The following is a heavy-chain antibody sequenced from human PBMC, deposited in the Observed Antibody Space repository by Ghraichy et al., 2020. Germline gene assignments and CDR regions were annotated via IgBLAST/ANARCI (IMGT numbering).Heavy chain of an antibody. CDR1: GFTFDRHD. V-gene: IGHV3-48*02. CDR3: ARDLASPYYGMDV. Sequence: GGSLRLSCVVSGFTFDRHDMTWVRQAAGKGLEWVSYISSSSMTIFYGDSVKGRFTISSDNAKNSLYLQMNSLRDEDTAVYYCARDLASPYYGMDVWGQGTTVTVSS. CDR2: ISSSSMTI. J-gene: IGHJ6*02.